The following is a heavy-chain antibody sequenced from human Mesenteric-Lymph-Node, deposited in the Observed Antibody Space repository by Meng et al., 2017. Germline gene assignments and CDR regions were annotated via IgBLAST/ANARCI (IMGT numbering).Heavy chain of an antibody. J-gene: IGHJ4*02. V-gene: IGHV4-4*02. D-gene: IGHD1-26*01. Sequence: QVQLQESGPGLGKPSGTRSLTCGVSGVSISSNIRWTWVRQPPGKGLEWIGDIDDSGSTNYNPSLNSRISISLDKSKNHFSLKVNSVTAADTAVYYCARGKQDAWELLAYWGQGALVTVSS. CDR3: ARGKQDAWELLAY. CDR1: GVSISSNIR. CDR2: IDDSGST.